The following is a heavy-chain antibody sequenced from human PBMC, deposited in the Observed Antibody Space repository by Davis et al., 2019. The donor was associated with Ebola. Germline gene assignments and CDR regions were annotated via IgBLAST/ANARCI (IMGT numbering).Heavy chain of an antibody. D-gene: IGHD2-15*01. Sequence: MPSETLSLTCAVSGGSISSSNWWSWVRQPPGKGLEWIGEIYHSGSTNYNPSLKSRVTISVDKSKNQFSLKLSSVTAADTAVYYCARFYCSGGRCREGFDYWGQGTLVTVSS. CDR2: IYHSGST. V-gene: IGHV4-4*02. CDR1: GGSISSSNW. J-gene: IGHJ4*02. CDR3: ARFYCSGGRCREGFDY.